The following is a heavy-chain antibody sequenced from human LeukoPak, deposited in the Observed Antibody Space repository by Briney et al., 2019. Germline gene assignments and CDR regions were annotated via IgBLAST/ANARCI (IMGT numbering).Heavy chain of an antibody. CDR3: ARGYNYRFEY. J-gene: IGHJ4*02. V-gene: IGHV3-74*01. Sequence: PGGSLRLSCAVSGFTVKSYWMHWVRQGPGKGLVWVSHINSDGSTTGYADSVKGRFTISRDSAKNTLYLEMNNLRAEDTAVYYCARGYNYRFEYWGQGTLVIVSS. CDR2: INSDGSTT. D-gene: IGHD5-24*01. CDR1: GFTVKSYW.